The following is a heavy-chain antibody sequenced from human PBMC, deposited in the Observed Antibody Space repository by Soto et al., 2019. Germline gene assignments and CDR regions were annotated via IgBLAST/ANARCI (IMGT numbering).Heavy chain of an antibody. CDR3: ARCSGGSCYDPLPEYFQH. J-gene: IGHJ1*01. D-gene: IGHD2-15*01. Sequence: PGGSLRLSCAASGFTFSSYSMNWVRQAPGKGLEWVSSISSSSSYIYYADSGKGRFTISRDNAKNSLYLQMNSLRAEDTAVYYCARCSGGSCYDPLPEYFQHWGQGTLVTVSS. CDR1: GFTFSSYS. V-gene: IGHV3-21*01. CDR2: ISSSSSYI.